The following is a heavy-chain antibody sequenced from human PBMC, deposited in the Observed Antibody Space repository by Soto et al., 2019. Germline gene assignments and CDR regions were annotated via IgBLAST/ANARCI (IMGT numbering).Heavy chain of an antibody. Sequence: QVQLQESGPGLVKPSQTLSLTCTVSGGSISSGGYYWSWIRQHPGKGLEWIGYIYYSGSTYYNPSLKSRVTITVDTYKNQLSLKLSSVTAADTAVYYCARRHQLASRGYYFDYWGQGTQVTVSS. CDR3: ARRHQLASRGYYFDY. CDR1: GGSISSGGYY. D-gene: IGHD6-19*01. V-gene: IGHV4-31*03. J-gene: IGHJ4*02. CDR2: IYYSGST.